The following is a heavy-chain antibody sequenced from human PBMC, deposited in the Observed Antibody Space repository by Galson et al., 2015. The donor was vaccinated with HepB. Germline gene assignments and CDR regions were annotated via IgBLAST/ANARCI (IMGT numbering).Heavy chain of an antibody. V-gene: IGHV3-9*01. CDR2: ISWNSGSI. CDR1: GFTFDDYA. Sequence: SLRLSCAASGFTFDDYAMHWVRQAPGKGLEWVSGISWNSGSIGYADSVKGRFTISRDNAKNSLYLQMNSLRAEDTALYYCAKDIDRELVGPDYWGQGTLVTVSS. CDR3: AKDIDRELVGPDY. D-gene: IGHD6-13*01. J-gene: IGHJ4*02.